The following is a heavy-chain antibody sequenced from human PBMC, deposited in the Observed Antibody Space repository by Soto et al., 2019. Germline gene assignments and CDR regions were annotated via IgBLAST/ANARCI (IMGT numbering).Heavy chain of an antibody. Sequence: GASVKVSCKAPGYTFTSYGISWVRQAPGQGLEWMGWISAYNGNTNYAQKLQGRVTMTTDTSTSTAYMELRSLRSDDTAVYYCARGANILRFLEWSTDDAFDIWGQGTMVTVSS. D-gene: IGHD3-3*01. V-gene: IGHV1-18*01. J-gene: IGHJ3*02. CDR2: ISAYNGNT. CDR3: ARGANILRFLEWSTDDAFDI. CDR1: GYTFTSYG.